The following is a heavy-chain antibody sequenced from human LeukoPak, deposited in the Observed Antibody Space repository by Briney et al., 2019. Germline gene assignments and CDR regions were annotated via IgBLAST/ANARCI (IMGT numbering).Heavy chain of an antibody. J-gene: IGHJ4*02. V-gene: IGHV4-31*03. CDR2: ASYSGGT. CDR3: ATAEWEYFYFDS. CDR1: GGSVTGGGYY. Sequence: PSETLSLTCSVSGGSVTGGGYYWSWIRQHPWKGLEWIGFASYSGGTYYNPSLMSRITISVDRSQNQFSLRMRDVTAADTAVYFCATAEWEYFYFDSWGQGALVAVSS. D-gene: IGHD1-26*01.